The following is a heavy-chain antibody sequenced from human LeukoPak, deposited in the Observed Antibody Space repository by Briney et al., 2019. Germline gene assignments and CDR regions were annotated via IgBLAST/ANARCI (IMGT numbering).Heavy chain of an antibody. D-gene: IGHD5-24*01. V-gene: IGHV3-11*01. J-gene: IGHJ4*02. Sequence: PGGSLRLSCAASGFTFSDYYMSWIRQAPGKGLEWVSYISSSGSTIYYADSVKGRFTISRDNSKNTLYLQMNSLRAEDTAVYYCAKEAIQHRWHYYFDYWGQGTLVTVSS. CDR2: ISSSGSTI. CDR1: GFTFSDYY. CDR3: AKEAIQHRWHYYFDY.